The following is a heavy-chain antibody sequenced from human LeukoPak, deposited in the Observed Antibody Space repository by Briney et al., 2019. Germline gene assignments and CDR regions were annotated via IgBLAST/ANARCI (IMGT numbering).Heavy chain of an antibody. CDR1: GFTFSSSA. CDR2: ISNNGGYT. V-gene: IGHV3-23*01. CDR3: AKQLGYCSDGSCYFSY. D-gene: IGHD2-15*01. Sequence: GGSLRLSCTASGFTFSSSAMSWVRQAPGKGLEWVSAISNNGGYTYYADSVQGRFTISRDNSKSTLCLQMNSLRAEDTAVYYCAKQLGYCSDGSCYFSYWGQGTLVTVSS. J-gene: IGHJ4*02.